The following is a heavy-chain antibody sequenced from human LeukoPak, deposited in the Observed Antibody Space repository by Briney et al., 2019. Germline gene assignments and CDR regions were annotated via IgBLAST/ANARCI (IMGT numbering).Heavy chain of an antibody. V-gene: IGHV1-18*01. J-gene: IGHJ6*02. CDR2: ISAYNGNT. Sequence: GASVKVSCKASGYTFTSYGISWVRQAPGQGLEWMGWISAYNGNTNYAQKLQGRVTMTTDTSTSTAYMELRSLRSDDTAVYYCARDSYYDFWSGYAYYYYGMDVWGQGTTVTVSS. D-gene: IGHD3-3*01. CDR1: GYTFTSYG. CDR3: ARDSYYDFWSGYAYYYYGMDV.